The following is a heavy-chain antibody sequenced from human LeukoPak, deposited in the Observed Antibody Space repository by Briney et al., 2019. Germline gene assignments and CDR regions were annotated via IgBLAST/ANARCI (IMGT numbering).Heavy chain of an antibody. CDR2: INHSGST. D-gene: IGHD2-2*01. CDR3: ARGGSGISCSSTSCFRRSYYYGMDV. Sequence: PSETLSLTCAVYGGSFSGYYWSWIRQPPGKGLEWIGEINHSGSTNYNPSLKSRVTISVDTSKNQFSLKLSSVTAADTAVYYCARGGSGISCSSTSCFRRSYYYGMDVWGQGTTVTVSS. J-gene: IGHJ6*02. V-gene: IGHV4-34*01. CDR1: GGSFSGYY.